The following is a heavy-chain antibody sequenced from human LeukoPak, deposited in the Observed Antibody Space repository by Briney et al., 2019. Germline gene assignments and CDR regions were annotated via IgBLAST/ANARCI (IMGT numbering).Heavy chain of an antibody. CDR1: GGTFSSYA. V-gene: IGHV1-69*13. Sequence: SVKVSCKASGGTFSSYAINWVRQAPGQGLEWMGGIIPIFGTANYAQKFQGRVTITADESTSTAYMELSSLRSEDTAVYYCAAPTVVIAPSWEIRLDYWGQGTLVTVSS. CDR3: AAPTVVIAPSWEIRLDY. CDR2: IIPIFGTA. D-gene: IGHD2-21*01. J-gene: IGHJ4*02.